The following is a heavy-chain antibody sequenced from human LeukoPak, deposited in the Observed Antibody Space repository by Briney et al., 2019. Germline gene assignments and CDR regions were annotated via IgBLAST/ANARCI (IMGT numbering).Heavy chain of an antibody. CDR3: ARDGSSSWYHY. CDR1: GYSFVFFG. D-gene: IGHD6-13*01. Sequence: ASVKVSCKASGYSFVFFGVSWVRQAPGQGLEWMGWIDSHNGDRNYADKFQDRVTMTTDTSTTTSYMELRSLRSDDTAVYYCARDGSSSWYHYWGQGTLVTVSS. J-gene: IGHJ4*02. CDR2: IDSHNGDR. V-gene: IGHV1-18*01.